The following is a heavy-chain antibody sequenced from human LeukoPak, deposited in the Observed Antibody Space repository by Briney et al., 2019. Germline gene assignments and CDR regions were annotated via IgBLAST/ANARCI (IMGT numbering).Heavy chain of an antibody. CDR3: ARVGYGYSYGRNDAFDI. Sequence: RGSVKVSRQASGYTFTRYDINWVRPATAQGREWVGWMNPNSGNTDYAQKFQGRVTMTRNTSISTAYMELSSLRSEDTAVDYCARVGYGYSYGRNDAFDIWGQGTMVTVSS. CDR2: MNPNSGNT. J-gene: IGHJ3*02. D-gene: IGHD5-18*01. V-gene: IGHV1-8*01. CDR1: GYTFTRYD.